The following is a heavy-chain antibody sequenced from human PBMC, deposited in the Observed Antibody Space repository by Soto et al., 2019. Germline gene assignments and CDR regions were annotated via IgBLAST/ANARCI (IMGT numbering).Heavy chain of an antibody. CDR3: ARGRYGDY. CDR1: GYAFTTYG. D-gene: IGHD1-1*01. V-gene: IGHV1-18*01. Sequence: QVHLVQSGAEVKKPGASVKVSCKGSGYAFTTYGITWVRQAPGQGLEWMGWISAHNGNTNYAQKRHDRVTATRDTSTRTDYMGVRSLRSDDTAEYYCARGRYGDYWGQGALVTVSS. J-gene: IGHJ4*02. CDR2: ISAHNGNT.